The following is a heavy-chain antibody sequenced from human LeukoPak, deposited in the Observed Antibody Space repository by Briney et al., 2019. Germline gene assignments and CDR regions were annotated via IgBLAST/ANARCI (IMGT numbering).Heavy chain of an antibody. CDR1: GGSISSSSYY. D-gene: IGHD4-11*01. V-gene: IGHV4-39*07. Sequence: ASETLSLTCTVSGGSISSSSYYWGWIRQPPGKGLAWIGSIYYSGSTYYNPSLKSRVTISVDTSKNQFSLRLSSVTAADTAVYFCARGRVSSITWYSTYYYYFYMDVWGKGTTVTVSS. CDR3: ARGRVSSITWYSTYYYYFYMDV. CDR2: IYYSGST. J-gene: IGHJ6*03.